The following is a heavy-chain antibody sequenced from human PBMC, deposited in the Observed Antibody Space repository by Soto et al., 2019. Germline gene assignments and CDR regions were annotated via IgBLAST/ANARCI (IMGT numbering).Heavy chain of an antibody. D-gene: IGHD6-19*01. J-gene: IGHJ4*02. CDR1: GFTFSSYG. Sequence: QVQLVESGGGVVQPGRSLRLSCAASGFTFSSYGMHWVRQAPGKGLEWVAVISYDGSNKYYADSVQGRFTISRDNSKNTLYLQMNSLRAEDPAVYYCAEDHQWLVPDYSTQDFDYWGQGTLVTVSS. V-gene: IGHV3-30*18. CDR2: ISYDGSNK. CDR3: AEDHQWLVPDYSTQDFDY.